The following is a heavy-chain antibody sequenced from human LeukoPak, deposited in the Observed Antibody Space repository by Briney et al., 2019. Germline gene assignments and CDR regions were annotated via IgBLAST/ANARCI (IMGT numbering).Heavy chain of an antibody. CDR2: IRYDGSNK. D-gene: IGHD5-18*01. CDR3: AKDRSWGYSYEGLRWFDP. CDR1: GFTFSSYG. Sequence: PGGSLRLSCAAPGFTFSSYGMHWVRQAPGKGLEWVAFIRYDGSNKYYADSVKGRFTISRDNSKNTLYLQMNSLRAEDTAVYYCAKDRSWGYSYEGLRWFDPWGQGTLVTVSS. J-gene: IGHJ5*02. V-gene: IGHV3-30*02.